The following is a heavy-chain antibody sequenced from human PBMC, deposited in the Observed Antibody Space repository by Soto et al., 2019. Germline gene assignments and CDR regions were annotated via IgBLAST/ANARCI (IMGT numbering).Heavy chain of an antibody. CDR3: ARTLPTGCSDS. Sequence: PSETLSLTCTVSGGSLTNYYWSWFRLPPGKGLEWIAYIYYGGATYYGGATNYNPSLKSRVTISVDTPKNQFSLELTSMTAADTAVYYCARTLPTGCSDSWGQGTLVTV. J-gene: IGHJ4*02. V-gene: IGHV4-59*01. CDR1: GGSLTNYY. D-gene: IGHD7-27*01. CDR2: IYYGGATYYGGAT.